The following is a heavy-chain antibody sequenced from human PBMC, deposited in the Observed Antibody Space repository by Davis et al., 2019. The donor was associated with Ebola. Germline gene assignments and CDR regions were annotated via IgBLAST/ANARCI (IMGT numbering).Heavy chain of an antibody. J-gene: IGHJ3*02. V-gene: IGHV1-8*01. Sequence: ASVKVSCKTSGNTFNNYDINWVRQATGQGLEWMGWTNPKSGNTGYEQKFQGRVTITRSTSISTVYMELSSLRSDDTAVYYCARGCSSDRCFMGAFDIWGQGTMVTVSS. D-gene: IGHD6-19*01. CDR3: ARGCSSDRCFMGAFDI. CDR1: GNTFNNYD. CDR2: TNPKSGNT.